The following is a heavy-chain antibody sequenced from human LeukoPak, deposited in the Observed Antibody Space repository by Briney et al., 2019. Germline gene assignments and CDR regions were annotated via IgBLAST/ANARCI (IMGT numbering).Heavy chain of an antibody. CDR1: GRSFSGYY. V-gene: IGHV4-34*01. Sequence: PSETLSLTCAVYGRSFSGYYWSWIRQPPGKGLEWIGEINHSGSTNYNPSLKSRVTISVDTSKNQFSLKLSSVTAADTAVYYCARARGYYCSSTSCPRPEVHNWFDPWGQGTLVTVSS. CDR3: ARARGYYCSSTSCPRPEVHNWFDP. CDR2: INHSGST. D-gene: IGHD2-2*01. J-gene: IGHJ5*02.